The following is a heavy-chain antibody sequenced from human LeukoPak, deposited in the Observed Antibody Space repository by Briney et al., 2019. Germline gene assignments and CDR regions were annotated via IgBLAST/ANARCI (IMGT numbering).Heavy chain of an antibody. CDR1: GGSISSYY. Sequence: SETLSLTCTVSGGSISSYYWSWIRQPPGKGLEWIGYIYTSGSTNYNPSLKSRVTISVDTSKNQFSLKLSSVTAADTAVYYCAKLVIGEGPYYYYYYGMDVWGQGTTVTVSS. CDR2: IYTSGST. J-gene: IGHJ6*02. CDR3: AKLVIGEGPYYYYYYGMDV. V-gene: IGHV4-4*09. D-gene: IGHD3-10*01.